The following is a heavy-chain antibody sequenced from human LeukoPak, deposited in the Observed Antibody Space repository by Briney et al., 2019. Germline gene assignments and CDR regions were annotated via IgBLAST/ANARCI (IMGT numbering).Heavy chain of an antibody. CDR2: INPSGGST. D-gene: IGHD6-19*01. CDR3: AREEGAVAGDDDYYFDY. CDR1: GYTFTSYY. V-gene: IGHV1-46*01. Sequence: GASVKVSCKASGYTFTSYYMHWVRQAPGQGLEWMGIINPSGGSTSYAQKLQGRVTMTTDTSTSTAYMELRSLRSDDTAVYYCAREEGAVAGDDDYYFDYWGQGTLVTVSS. J-gene: IGHJ4*02.